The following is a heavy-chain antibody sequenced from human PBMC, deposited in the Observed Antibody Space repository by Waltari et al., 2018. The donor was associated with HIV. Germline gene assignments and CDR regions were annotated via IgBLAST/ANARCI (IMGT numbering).Heavy chain of an antibody. D-gene: IGHD1-1*01. CDR2: TYYRSKWYS. CDR3: ARDGPGDYYYYGVDV. V-gene: IGHV6-1*01. J-gene: IGHJ6*02. Sequence: QVVLQQSGPGLLKSSQTLSLTCATSGDTVPSRNSAWNWIRQSPSRGLEWLGRTYYRSKWYSDYALSVRSRITIRADTSKNQFSLQLNSVTPEDTAVYFCARDGPGDYYYYGVDVWGLGTTITVSS. CDR1: GDTVPSRNSA.